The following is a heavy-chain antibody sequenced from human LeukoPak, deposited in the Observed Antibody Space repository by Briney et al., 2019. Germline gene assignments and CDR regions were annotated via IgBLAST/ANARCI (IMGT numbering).Heavy chain of an antibody. CDR2: ISSTVINT. J-gene: IGHJ4*02. Sequence: GGSLRLSCAASGFTFSNYAMTWVRQAPGKGLEWVSSISSTVINTYNADSVKGRFTISRDNSKNTLYLQMNSLRADDTAKYYCAKGTVRFLEWSQRGYFDYWGQGILVTVSS. CDR1: GFTFSNYA. V-gene: IGHV3-23*01. D-gene: IGHD3-3*01. CDR3: AKGTVRFLEWSQRGYFDY.